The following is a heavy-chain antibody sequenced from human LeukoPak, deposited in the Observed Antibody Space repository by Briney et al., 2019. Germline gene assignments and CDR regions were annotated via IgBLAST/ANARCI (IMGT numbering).Heavy chain of an antibody. CDR3: AKIGAQTDGYYYDSSGYFT. CDR1: GGTFSSYA. CDR2: IIPIFGIA. D-gene: IGHD3-22*01. V-gene: IGHV1-69*04. J-gene: IGHJ5*02. Sequence: GASVTVSFKASGGTFSSYAISWVRQAPGQGLEWMGRIIPIFGIANYAQKFQGRVTITADKSTSTAYMELNSLRAEDTAVYYCAKIGAQTDGYYYDSSGYFTWGQGTLVTVSS.